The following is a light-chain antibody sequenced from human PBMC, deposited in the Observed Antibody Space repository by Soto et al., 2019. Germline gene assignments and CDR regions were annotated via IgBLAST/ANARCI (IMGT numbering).Light chain of an antibody. V-gene: IGKV3D-15*01. Sequence: ETVMTQFPATLSVSPGERATLSCRASQYVSTNLAWYQQQPGQPPRLLIYDISNRATGIPARFSGSGSETEFALTITSLQSEDFAVYNCQQYDTWPLTFGGGTKV. J-gene: IGKJ4*01. CDR3: QQYDTWPLT. CDR1: QYVSTN. CDR2: DIS.